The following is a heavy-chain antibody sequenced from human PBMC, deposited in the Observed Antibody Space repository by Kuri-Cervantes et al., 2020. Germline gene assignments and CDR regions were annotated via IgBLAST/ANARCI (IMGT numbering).Heavy chain of an antibody. D-gene: IGHD6-13*01. CDR3: ARVGIAAAGPYYFDY. CDR1: RFSFSTYS. CDR2: ISYDGSNK. Sequence: GGSLRLSCTASRFSFSTYSMNWVRQAPGKGLEWVAVISYDGSNKYYADSVKGRFTISRDNSKNTLYLQMNSLRAEDTAVYYCARVGIAAAGPYYFDYWGQGTLVTVSS. V-gene: IGHV3-30*03. J-gene: IGHJ4*02.